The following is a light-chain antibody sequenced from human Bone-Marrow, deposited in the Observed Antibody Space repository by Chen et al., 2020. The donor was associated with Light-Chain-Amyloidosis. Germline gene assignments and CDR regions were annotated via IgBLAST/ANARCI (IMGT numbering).Light chain of an antibody. CDR1: QSLFSTSTNRNY. CDR2: WAS. V-gene: IGKV4-1*01. J-gene: IGKJ3*01. Sequence: DIVVTQSPDSLTVSLGERASINCKSSQSLFSTSTNRNYLAWFQQKPGQPPKLLISWASSRHFGVLNRCSGRGFGKDFTLTISGVQPEDVAFYYCKKYYNSPLTFGPGTKVNVK. CDR3: KKYYNSPLT.